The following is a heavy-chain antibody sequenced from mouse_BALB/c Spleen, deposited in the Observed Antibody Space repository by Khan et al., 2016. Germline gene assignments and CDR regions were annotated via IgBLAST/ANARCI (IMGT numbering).Heavy chain of an antibody. CDR2: INTYTGEP. V-gene: IGHV9-3-1*01. CDR3: ARRCIYYDYGGFAY. J-gene: IGHJ3*01. D-gene: IGHD2-4*01. CDR1: GYTFTNYG. Sequence: QIQLVQSGPELKKPGETVKISCKASGYTFTNYGMNWVKQAPGKGLKWMGWINTYTGEPTYADDFKGRFAFSLETSASTAYLQINNLKNEDTATYFCARRCIYYDYGGFAYWGQGTLVTVSA.